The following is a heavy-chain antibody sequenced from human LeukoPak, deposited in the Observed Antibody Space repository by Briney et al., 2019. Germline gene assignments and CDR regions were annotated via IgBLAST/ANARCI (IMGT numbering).Heavy chain of an antibody. Sequence: GGSLRLSCAASGFTFDDYAMHWVRQAPGKGLEWVSGISWNSGSIGYADSVKGRFTISRDNAKNSLYLQMNSLRAEDTAVYYCAGDSHGYNWFDPWGHGTLVTVSS. J-gene: IGHJ5*02. CDR2: ISWNSGSI. CDR1: GFTFDDYA. D-gene: IGHD3-16*01. V-gene: IGHV3-9*01. CDR3: AGDSHGYNWFDP.